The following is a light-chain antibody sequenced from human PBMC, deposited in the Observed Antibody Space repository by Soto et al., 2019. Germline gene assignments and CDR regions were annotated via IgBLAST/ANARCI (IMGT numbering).Light chain of an antibody. CDR2: DAS. J-gene: IGKJ5*01. Sequence: EIVLTQSPGTLSLSPGERATLSCRASQSVSSYLAWYQQKPGQAPRLLIYDASNRATGVPARFSGNGSATDFTLTISSLEPEDFAVYFCQQRSNSSTFGQGTRLEIK. CDR3: QQRSNSST. V-gene: IGKV3-11*01. CDR1: QSVSSY.